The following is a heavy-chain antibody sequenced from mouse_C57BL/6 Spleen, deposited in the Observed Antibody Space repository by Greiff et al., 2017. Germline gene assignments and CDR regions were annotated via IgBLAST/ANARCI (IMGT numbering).Heavy chain of an antibody. J-gene: IGHJ2*01. CDR1: GYAFSSYW. V-gene: IGHV1-80*01. CDR2: IYPGDGDT. Sequence: VKLMESGAELVKPGASVKISCKASGYAFSSYWMNWVKQRPGQGLEWIGQIYPGDGDTNYNGKFKGKATLTADKSSSTAYMQLSSLPSEDSAVYFCAKGGSSPFDYWGQGTTLTVSS. CDR3: AKGGSSPFDY. D-gene: IGHD1-1*01.